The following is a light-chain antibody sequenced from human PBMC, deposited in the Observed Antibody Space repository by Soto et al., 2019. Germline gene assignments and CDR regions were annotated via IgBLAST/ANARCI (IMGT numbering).Light chain of an antibody. Sequence: EIQLTQSPSTLYAAVGDSVKINCRASQNIRNLLAWYQQKPGKAPKPLIYDASTLQSGVPLRFSGSGSGTSFTLTISSLQPEDFATYYCQQLLSYPITFGQGTRLEIK. CDR3: QQLLSYPIT. CDR2: DAS. J-gene: IGKJ5*01. CDR1: QNIRNL. V-gene: IGKV1-9*01.